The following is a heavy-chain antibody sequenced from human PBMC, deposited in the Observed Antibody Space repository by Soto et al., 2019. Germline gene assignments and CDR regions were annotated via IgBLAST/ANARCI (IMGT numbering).Heavy chain of an antibody. J-gene: IGHJ6*03. CDR1: GFTFDDYA. D-gene: IGHD2-15*01. CDR2: ISWNGNSI. V-gene: IGHV3-9*01. CDR3: ARAPLRIYYYYMDV. Sequence: EVQLVESGGGLVQPGRSLRVSCAASGFTFDDYAMHWVRQAPGKGLEWVSGISWNGNSIGYADSVRGRFTISRDNAKNSLYLQMNSLRVEDTALSYCARAPLRIYYYYMDVWGKGTTVTVSS.